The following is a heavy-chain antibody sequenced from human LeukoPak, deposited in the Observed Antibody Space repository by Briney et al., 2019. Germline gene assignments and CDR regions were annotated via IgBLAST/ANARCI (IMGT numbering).Heavy chain of an antibody. CDR1: GGTFSSYA. D-gene: IGHD3-22*01. CDR2: IIPIFGTA. J-gene: IGHJ4*02. V-gene: IGHV1-69*13. CDR3: ARGDYYDSSGYYPRGIFDY. Sequence: GASVKVSCKASGGTFSSYAISWVRQAPGQGLEWMGGIIPIFGTANYAQKFQGRVTITADESTSTAYMELSSLRSEDTAVYYCARGDYYDSSGYYPRGIFDYWGQGTLVTVSS.